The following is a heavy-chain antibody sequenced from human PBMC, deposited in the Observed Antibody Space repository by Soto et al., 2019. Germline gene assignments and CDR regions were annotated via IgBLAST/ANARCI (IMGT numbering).Heavy chain of an antibody. J-gene: IGHJ4*02. D-gene: IGHD5-18*01. Sequence: PGGSLSLSCAASGFTFSSYAMSWVRQAPGKGLEWVSAISGSGGSTYYADSVKGRFTISRDNSKNTLYLQMNSLRAEDTAVYYCAKARGYSYGHYFDYWGQGTLVTVSS. CDR2: ISGSGGST. V-gene: IGHV3-23*01. CDR1: GFTFSSYA. CDR3: AKARGYSYGHYFDY.